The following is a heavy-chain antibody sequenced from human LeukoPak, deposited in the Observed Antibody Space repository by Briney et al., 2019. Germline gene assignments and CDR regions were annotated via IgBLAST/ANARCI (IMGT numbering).Heavy chain of an antibody. J-gene: IGHJ3*02. V-gene: IGHV3-30-3*01. Sequence: GRSLRLSCAASGFTFSSYAMHWVRQAPGKGLEWVAVIPYDGSSKYYADSVKGRFTISRDNSKNTLYLQMNSLRAEDTAVYYCARGAPGAFDIWGQGTMVTVSS. CDR2: IPYDGSSK. CDR3: ARGAPGAFDI. CDR1: GFTFSSYA.